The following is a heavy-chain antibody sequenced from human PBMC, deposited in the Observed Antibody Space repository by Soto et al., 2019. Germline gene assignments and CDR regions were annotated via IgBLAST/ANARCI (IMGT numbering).Heavy chain of an antibody. J-gene: IGHJ4*02. V-gene: IGHV1-69*01. D-gene: IGHD6-19*01. CDR3: ARASGYVSGWYHDY. Sequence: QVQLVQSGAEVRKPGSSVKVSCKASGGTFSSDAVSWVRQAPGQGLGWMGGLSPILGTPHYAQKFQGRVTITADASTNTANMELSSLRSDDPAVYYCARASGYVSGWYHDYWGQGTRVTVSS. CDR1: GGTFSSDA. CDR2: LSPILGTP.